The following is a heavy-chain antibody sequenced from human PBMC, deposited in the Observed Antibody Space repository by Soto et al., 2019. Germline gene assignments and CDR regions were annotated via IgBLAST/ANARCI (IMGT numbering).Heavy chain of an antibody. CDR3: ARGRYGDY. CDR2: ISAHNGNT. V-gene: IGHV1-18*01. CDR1: GYGFTTYG. D-gene: IGHD1-1*01. J-gene: IGHJ4*02. Sequence: QVHLVQSGAEVKKPGASVKVSCKGSGYGFTTYGITWVRQAPGQGLEWMAWISAHNGNTNYAQKLQGRVTVTRDTSTRTAYIELRSLISDDTAVYYCARGRYGDYWGQGALVTVSS.